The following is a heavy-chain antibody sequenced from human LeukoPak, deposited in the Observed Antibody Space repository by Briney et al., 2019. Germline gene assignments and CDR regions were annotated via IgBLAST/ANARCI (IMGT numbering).Heavy chain of an antibody. CDR1: GVTSRSHA. Sequence: PGWSLPRSYTAAGVTSRSHARSWVSQATGKGLEWVSAISGSGGSTYYADSVKGRFTISRDNSKNTLYLQMNSLRAEDTAVYYCAKVVRGVLLTGAFDIWGQGTMVTVSS. J-gene: IGHJ3*02. CDR3: AKVVRGVLLTGAFDI. V-gene: IGHV3-23*01. D-gene: IGHD3-10*01. CDR2: ISGSGGST.